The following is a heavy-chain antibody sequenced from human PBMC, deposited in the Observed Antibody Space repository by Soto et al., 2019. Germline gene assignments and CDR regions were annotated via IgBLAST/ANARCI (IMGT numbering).Heavy chain of an antibody. Sequence: DVQLVESGGGLVQPGRSLRLSCAASGFTFDDYAMHWVRQAPGKGLEWVSGISWNSGSIGYADSVKGRFTISRDNAKNSLYLQMNSLRAEDTALYYCAKDSTFDYSNPYFDYWGQGTLVTVSS. CDR3: AKDSTFDYSNPYFDY. CDR2: ISWNSGSI. CDR1: GFTFDDYA. D-gene: IGHD4-4*01. V-gene: IGHV3-9*01. J-gene: IGHJ4*02.